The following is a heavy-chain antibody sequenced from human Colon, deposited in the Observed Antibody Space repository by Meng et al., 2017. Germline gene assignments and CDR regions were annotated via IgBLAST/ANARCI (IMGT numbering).Heavy chain of an antibody. V-gene: IGHV3-11*01. D-gene: IGHD3-9*01. CDR2: ISSSGSTI. CDR3: AKEGHYDILTGYYKTPYYYYGMDV. CDR1: GFTFSDYY. J-gene: IGHJ6*02. Sequence: GESLKISCAASGFTFSDYYMSWIRQAPGKGLEWVSYISSSGSTIYYADSVKGRFTISRDNAKNSLYLQMNSMRAEDTAVYYCAKEGHYDILTGYYKTPYYYYGMDVWGQGTMVTVSS.